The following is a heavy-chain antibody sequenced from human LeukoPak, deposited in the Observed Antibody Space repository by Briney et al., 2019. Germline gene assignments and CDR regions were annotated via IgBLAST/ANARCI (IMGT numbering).Heavy chain of an antibody. CDR1: VFTFSNAW. CDR2: IIESVVTT. D-gene: IGHD3-22*01. J-gene: IGHJ3*02. Sequence: PGGSLRLSCAASVFTFSNAWMTWVRQAPGKGLEGVSAIIESVVTTYYADSVKGQFAISRDNSKNTLSLQMNSLRAEDTAVYYCAKNLFLYYYGSSGYFKGAFDIWGQGTMVTVSS. CDR3: AKNLFLYYYGSSGYFKGAFDI. V-gene: IGHV3-23*01.